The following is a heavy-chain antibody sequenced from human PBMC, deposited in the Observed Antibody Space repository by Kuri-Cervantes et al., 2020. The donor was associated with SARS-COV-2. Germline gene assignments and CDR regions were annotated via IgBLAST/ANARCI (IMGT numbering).Heavy chain of an antibody. CDR1: GFTFSSYA. D-gene: IGHD6-13*01. Sequence: LSHTCPASGFTFSSYAMSWVRQAPGKGMEWVSAISGSGGSTYYADSVKDRFTMSRDNSKNTLDLQMNSLTAEDTAVYYGARKGCVYSSSCPDYWGQGTLVTVSS. CDR2: ISGSGGST. CDR3: ARKGCVYSSSCPDY. J-gene: IGHJ4*02. V-gene: IGHV3-23*01.